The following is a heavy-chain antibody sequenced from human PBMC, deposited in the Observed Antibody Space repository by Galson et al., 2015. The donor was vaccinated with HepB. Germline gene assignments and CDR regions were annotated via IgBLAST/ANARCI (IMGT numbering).Heavy chain of an antibody. V-gene: IGHV3-21*06. J-gene: IGHJ4*02. Sequence: SLRLSCAASGFTFSSYAMHWVRQAPGKGLEWVSSIGSRSTYIFFADSVKGRFTISRDNAKNSLFLQMSSLRAGDTAVYYCARLTFSGAPSGYSTGWYRGEDYWGQGTLVTVSS. D-gene: IGHD6-19*01. CDR1: GFTFSSYA. CDR3: ARLTFSGAPSGYSTGWYRGEDY. CDR2: IGSRSTYI.